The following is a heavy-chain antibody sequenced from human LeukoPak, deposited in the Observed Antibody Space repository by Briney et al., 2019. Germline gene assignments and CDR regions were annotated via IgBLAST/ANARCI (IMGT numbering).Heavy chain of an antibody. V-gene: IGHV3-30*18. CDR3: AKALMVYGDYVRCAFDI. J-gene: IGHJ3*02. D-gene: IGHD4-17*01. CDR2: ISYDGSNK. Sequence: GRSLRLSCAASGFTFSSYGMHWVRQAPGKGLEWVAVISYDGSNKYYADSVKGRFTISRDNPKNTLYLQMNSLRAEDTAVYYCAKALMVYGDYVRCAFDIWGQGTMVTVSS. CDR1: GFTFSSYG.